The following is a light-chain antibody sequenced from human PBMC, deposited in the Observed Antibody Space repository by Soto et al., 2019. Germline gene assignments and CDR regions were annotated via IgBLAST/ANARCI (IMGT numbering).Light chain of an antibody. CDR2: KAS. J-gene: IGKJ1*01. CDR3: QQYNSYRA. V-gene: IGKV1-5*03. Sequence: DIQMTQSPSTLSASVGDRVTITCRASESIDSWLAWHQQKPGRAPKLLISKASSLESGVPSRFSGSGFGTEFTLTISSLQPDDFATYYCQQYNSYRAFGQGTRWIS. CDR1: ESIDSW.